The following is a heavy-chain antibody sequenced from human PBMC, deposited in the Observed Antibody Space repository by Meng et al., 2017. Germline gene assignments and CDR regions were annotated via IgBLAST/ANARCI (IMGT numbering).Heavy chain of an antibody. CDR1: GYTFTGYY. CDR3: ARGWFSRKRGYSYGSAAGALLYYFDY. CDR2: INPNSGGT. D-gene: IGHD5-18*01. J-gene: IGHJ4*02. Sequence: ASVKVSCKASGYTFTGYYMHWVRQAPGQGLEWMGRINPNSGGTNYAQKFQGRVTMTRNTSISTAYMELGSLRSEDTAVYYCARGWFSRKRGYSYGSAAGALLYYFDYWGQGTLVTGYS. V-gene: IGHV1-2*06.